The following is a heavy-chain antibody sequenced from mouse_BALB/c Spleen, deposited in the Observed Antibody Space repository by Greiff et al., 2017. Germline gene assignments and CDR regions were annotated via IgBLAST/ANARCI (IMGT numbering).Heavy chain of an antibody. CDR2: IWAGGST. J-gene: IGHJ4*01. V-gene: IGHV2-9*02. CDR1: GFSLTSYG. D-gene: IGHD2-4*01. CDR3: ARDDYAPYAMDY. Sequence: VKLMESGPGLVAPSQSLSITCTVSGFSLTSYGVHWVRQPPGKGLEWLGVIWAGGSTNYNSALMSRLSISKDNSKSQVFLKMNSLQTDDTAMYYCARDDYAPYAMDYWGQGTSVTVSS.